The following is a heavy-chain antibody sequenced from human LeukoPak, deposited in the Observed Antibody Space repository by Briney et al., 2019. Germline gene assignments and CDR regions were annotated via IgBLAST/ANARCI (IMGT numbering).Heavy chain of an antibody. J-gene: IGHJ4*02. CDR3: ASIETDNWNDERGPQREVQPTKDY. CDR2: INPNSGGT. V-gene: IGHV1-2*02. CDR1: GYTFTGYY. Sequence: ASVKVSCKASGYTFTGYYMHWVRQAPGQGLEWMGWINPNSGGTNYAQKFQGRVTMTRDTSISTAYMELSSLRSEDTAVYYCASIETDNWNDERGPQREVQPTKDYWGQGTLVTVSS. D-gene: IGHD1-20*01.